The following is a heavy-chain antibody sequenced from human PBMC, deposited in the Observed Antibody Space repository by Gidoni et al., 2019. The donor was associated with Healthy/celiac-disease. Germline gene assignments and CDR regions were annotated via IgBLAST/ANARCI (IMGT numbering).Heavy chain of an antibody. CDR1: GFTFSSYA. J-gene: IGHJ3*02. CDR3: AKVALSIAAAGSDAFDI. V-gene: IGHV3-23*01. CDR2: ISGSGGST. Sequence: EVQLLESGGGLVQPGGSLRLSCAASGFTFSSYAMSWVRQAPGKGLEWVSAISGSGGSTYYADSVKGRFTISRDNSKNTLYLQMNSLRAEDTAVYYCAKVALSIAAAGSDAFDIWGQGTMVTVSS. D-gene: IGHD6-13*01.